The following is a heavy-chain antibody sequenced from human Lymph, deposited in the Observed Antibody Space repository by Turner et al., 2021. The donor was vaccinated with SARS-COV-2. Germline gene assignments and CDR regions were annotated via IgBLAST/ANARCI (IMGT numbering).Heavy chain of an antibody. V-gene: IGHV3-33*01. CDR3: ARHNGGRLDY. D-gene: IGHD3-16*01. J-gene: IGHJ4*02. CDR2: RWFDGSNK. Sequence: VQLVESGGGVVQPGRSLRLSCAASEFTFSNSGMHWVRKAPGKGLEWVAVRWFDGSNKYYADSVKGRFTISRDNSKNTLYLQMNSLRAEDTAVYYCARHNGGRLDYWGQGTLVTVSS. CDR1: EFTFSNSG.